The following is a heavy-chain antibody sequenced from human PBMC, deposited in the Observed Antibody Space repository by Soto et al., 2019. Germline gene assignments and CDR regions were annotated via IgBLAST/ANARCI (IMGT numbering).Heavy chain of an antibody. CDR1: GGSFSGYY. CDR2: IYYSGST. J-gene: IGHJ6*02. CDR3: ASTLMGSSSKHYYYYGMDV. D-gene: IGHD6-13*01. V-gene: IGHV4-34*01. Sequence: SETLSLTCAVYGGSFSGYYWSWIRQPPGKGLEWIGSIYYSGSTYYNPSLKSRVTISVDTSKNQFSLKLSSVTAADTAVYYCASTLMGSSSKHYYYYGMDVWGQGTTVTVSS.